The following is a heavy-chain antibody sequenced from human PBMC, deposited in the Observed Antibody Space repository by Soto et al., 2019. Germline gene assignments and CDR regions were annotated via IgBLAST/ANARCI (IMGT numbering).Heavy chain of an antibody. D-gene: IGHD4-17*01. CDR1: GGSITSGGYS. J-gene: IGHJ6*02. V-gene: IGHV4-30-2*01. CDR3: ARSPGGDYYYYGMDV. Sequence: SETLSLTCAVSGGSITSGGYSWSWIRQPPGKGLEFIGYIYYDGTTYYNPSLKSRVTISLDGSKNQFSLKLSSVTAADTAVYYCARSPGGDYYYYGMDVWGQGTTVTVSS. CDR2: IYYDGTT.